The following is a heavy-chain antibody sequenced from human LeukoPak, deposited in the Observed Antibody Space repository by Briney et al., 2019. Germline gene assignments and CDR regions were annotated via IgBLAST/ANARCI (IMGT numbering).Heavy chain of an antibody. J-gene: IGHJ4*02. V-gene: IGHV3-30*18. CDR1: GFTFSSYG. CDR3: AKAPPAATYYFDY. Sequence: PGGSLRLSCAASGFTFSSYGMHWVRQAPGKGLERVAVISYDGSNKYYADSVKGRFTISRDNSKNTLYLQMNSLRAEDTAVYYCAKAPPAATYYFDYWGQGTLVTVSS. D-gene: IGHD2-2*01. CDR2: ISYDGSNK.